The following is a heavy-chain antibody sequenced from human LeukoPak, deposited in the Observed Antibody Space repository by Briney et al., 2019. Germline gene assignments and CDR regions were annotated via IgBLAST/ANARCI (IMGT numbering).Heavy chain of an antibody. Sequence: GGSLRLSCAAYGFTFSSYAMSWVRQPPGKGLEWVSAISGSGGNTYYAGSVEGRFTISRDNSKNTLYLQMNSLRAEDTAVYYCARAHHVVVTARGAFDIWGQGTMVTVSS. CDR2: ISGSGGNT. CDR3: ARAHHVVVTARGAFDI. V-gene: IGHV3-23*01. J-gene: IGHJ3*02. CDR1: GFTFSSYA. D-gene: IGHD2-21*02.